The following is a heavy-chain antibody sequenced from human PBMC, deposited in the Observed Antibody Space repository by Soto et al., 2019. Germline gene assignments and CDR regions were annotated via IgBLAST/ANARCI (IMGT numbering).Heavy chain of an antibody. D-gene: IGHD1-7*01. CDR1: GYNFNDCW. J-gene: IGHJ4*02. CDR3: ARALTGTIHPHYFDL. Sequence: GESLKISCKGSGYNFNDCWIGWVRQMPGKGLEWMGIIYPGDSDTRYSPSFRGQVTISADNSVTTAYLQWSSLKVSDTAMYFCARALTGTIHPHYFDLWGQGTLVTVSS. V-gene: IGHV5-51*01. CDR2: IYPGDSDT.